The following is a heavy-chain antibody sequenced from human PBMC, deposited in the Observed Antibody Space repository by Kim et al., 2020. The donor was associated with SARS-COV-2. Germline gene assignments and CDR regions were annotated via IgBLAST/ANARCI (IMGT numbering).Heavy chain of an antibody. D-gene: IGHD6-13*01. CDR3: ARTPSSSWYWFDP. V-gene: IGHV2-70*01. Sequence: YSTSLKTRLTISKDTSKNQVVLTMTNMDPVDTATYYCARTPSSSWYWFDPWGQGTLVTVSS. J-gene: IGHJ5*02.